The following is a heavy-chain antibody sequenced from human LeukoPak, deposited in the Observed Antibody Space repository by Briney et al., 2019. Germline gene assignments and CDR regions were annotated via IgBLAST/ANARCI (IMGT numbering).Heavy chain of an antibody. D-gene: IGHD3-10*01. Sequence: GASVKVSCKTSGYTFTNYLIHWVRQAPGQGLEWMGWINPNSGGTNYAQKFQGWVTMTRDTSISTAYMELSRLRSDDTAVYYCARDRMGRGSFYGMDVWGQGTTVTVSS. CDR1: GYTFTNYL. CDR3: ARDRMGRGSFYGMDV. J-gene: IGHJ6*02. V-gene: IGHV1-2*04. CDR2: INPNSGGT.